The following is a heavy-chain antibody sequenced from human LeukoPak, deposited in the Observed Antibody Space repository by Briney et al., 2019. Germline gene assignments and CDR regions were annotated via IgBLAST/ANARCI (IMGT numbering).Heavy chain of an antibody. D-gene: IGHD4-11*01. CDR2: ISGSGGST. J-gene: IGHJ6*04. V-gene: IGHV3-23*01. CDR1: GFTFSSYA. Sequence: PGGSLRLSCAASGFTFSSYAMSWVRQAPGKGLEWVSAISGSGGSTYYADSVKGRFTISRDNSKNTLYLQMNSLRAEDTAVYYCARAQQSNTVPAPMDVWGKGTTVTVSS. CDR3: ARAQQSNTVPAPMDV.